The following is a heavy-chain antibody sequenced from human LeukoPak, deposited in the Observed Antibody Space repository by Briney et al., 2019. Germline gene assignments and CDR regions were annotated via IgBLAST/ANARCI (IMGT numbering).Heavy chain of an antibody. CDR3: ARERYDILTGYNSYFDY. CDR1: GGSISSYY. Sequence: PSETLSLTCTVSGGSISSYYWSWIRQPPGKGLEWIGYMYYTGSTTYNPSLKSRVTISVDTSKNQFSLKLSSVTAADTAVYYCARERYDILTGYNSYFDYWGQGTLVTVSS. V-gene: IGHV4-59*01. D-gene: IGHD3-9*01. J-gene: IGHJ4*02. CDR2: MYYTGST.